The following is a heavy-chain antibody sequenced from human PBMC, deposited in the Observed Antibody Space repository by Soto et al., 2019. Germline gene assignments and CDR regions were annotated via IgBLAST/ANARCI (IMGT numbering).Heavy chain of an antibody. Sequence: GESLKISCNGSGYIFTSYWIGWVRQMPGKGLERMGIIYPGDSDTRYSPSFQGQVTISADKSITTTYLQWSSLKASDTAIYYCARLFDTSGWYDYWGQGTLVTVSS. CDR3: ARLFDTSGWYDY. CDR2: IYPGDSDT. V-gene: IGHV5-51*01. D-gene: IGHD6-19*01. J-gene: IGHJ4*02. CDR1: GYIFTSYW.